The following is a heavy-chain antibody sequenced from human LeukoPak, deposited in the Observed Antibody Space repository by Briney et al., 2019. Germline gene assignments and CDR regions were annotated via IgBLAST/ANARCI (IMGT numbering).Heavy chain of an antibody. CDR3: ARDHGGQWLLINDAFDI. CDR1: GYTFTTYG. J-gene: IGHJ3*02. Sequence: ASVKVSCKASGYTFTTYGISWVRQPPGQGLEWMGWISAYNGNTNYAQKLQGRVTMTTDTSTSTAYMELRSLRSDDTAVYYCARDHGGQWLLINDAFDIWGQGTMVTVSS. D-gene: IGHD6-19*01. CDR2: ISAYNGNT. V-gene: IGHV1-18*01.